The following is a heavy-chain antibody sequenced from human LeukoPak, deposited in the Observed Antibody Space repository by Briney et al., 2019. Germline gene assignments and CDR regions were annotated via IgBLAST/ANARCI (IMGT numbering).Heavy chain of an antibody. J-gene: IGHJ4*02. Sequence: PSETLSLTCAVYGGSFSGYYWSWIRQPPGKGLEWIGEINHSGSTNYNPSLKSRVTISVDTSKNQISLKLSSVTAADTAVYYCARGHVAAAPDYWGQGTLVTVSS. D-gene: IGHD6-13*01. CDR3: ARGHVAAAPDY. CDR1: GGSFSGYY. V-gene: IGHV4-34*01. CDR2: INHSGST.